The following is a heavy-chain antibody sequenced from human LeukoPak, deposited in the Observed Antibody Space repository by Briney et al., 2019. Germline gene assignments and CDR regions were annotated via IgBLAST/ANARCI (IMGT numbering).Heavy chain of an antibody. V-gene: IGHV3-74*01. J-gene: IGHJ6*03. CDR2: INSDGSST. Sequence: GSLRLSCAASGFTFSSYWMHWVRQAPGKGLVWVSRINSDGSSTSYADSVKGRFTISRDNAKNTLYLQMNSLRAEDTAVYYCARDRAHDFWSGYPSPYYYYYMDVWAKGPRSPSP. CDR3: ARDRAHDFWSGYPSPYYYYYMDV. D-gene: IGHD3-3*01. CDR1: GFTFSSYW.